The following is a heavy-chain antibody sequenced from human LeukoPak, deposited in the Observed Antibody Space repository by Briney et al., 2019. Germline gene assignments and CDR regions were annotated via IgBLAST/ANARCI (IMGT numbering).Heavy chain of an antibody. Sequence: ASVKVSCKISGYTLTVLSMHWVRQAPGKGLEWLGGFNTEDGETIYAHKFQGRVTMTEVTSTYTAYMELSSLRSDDTAVYYCATGWVKSRLAEDYWGQGTLVTASS. CDR1: GYTLTVLS. J-gene: IGHJ4*02. CDR2: FNTEDGET. V-gene: IGHV1-24*01. D-gene: IGHD1-26*01. CDR3: ATGWVKSRLAEDY.